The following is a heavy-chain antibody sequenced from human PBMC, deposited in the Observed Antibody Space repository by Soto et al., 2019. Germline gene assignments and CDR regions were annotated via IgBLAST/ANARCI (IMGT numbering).Heavy chain of an antibody. CDR3: AQDSEDVREVPGTHDY. Sequence: HGCSLRLACASSGLTVSSYGIHVFRQATGKGLEWVAVISYDGSNKYYADSVKGRFTISRDNSKNTLYLQMNSLRAEDTAVYYCAQDSEDVREVPGTHDYRGNGTLVTVSS. J-gene: IGHJ4*01. D-gene: IGHD2-2*01. V-gene: IGHV3-30*18. CDR1: GLTVSSYG. CDR2: ISYDGSNK.